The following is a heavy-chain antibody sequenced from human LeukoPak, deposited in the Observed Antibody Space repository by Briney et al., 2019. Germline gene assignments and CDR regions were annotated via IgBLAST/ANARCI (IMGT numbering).Heavy chain of an antibody. V-gene: IGHV3-33*08. CDR2: LWYDETNK. CDR1: GFTFSSYS. J-gene: IGHJ4*02. CDR3: ARAAYYYDSSGYYFDY. D-gene: IGHD3-22*01. Sequence: PGGSLRLSCAASGFTFSSYSMNWVRQAPGKGLEWVAVLWYDETNKYYADSVKGRFTISRDNSKNTLYLQMNSLRAEDTAVYYCARAAYYYDSSGYYFDYWGQGTLVTVSS.